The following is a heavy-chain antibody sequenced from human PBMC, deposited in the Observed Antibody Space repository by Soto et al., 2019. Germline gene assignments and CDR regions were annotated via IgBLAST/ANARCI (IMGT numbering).Heavy chain of an antibody. CDR1: GFTFDDYA. J-gene: IGHJ6*02. CDR2: ISWNSDSI. V-gene: IGHV3-9*01. D-gene: IGHD2-8*01. CDR3: AKDITNGADYYYYGMDV. Sequence: EVQLVESGGGLVQPGRSLRLSCAASGFTFDDYAMHWVRQPPGKGLEWVSGISWNSDSIGYADSVKGRFTISRDNAKNSLYLQMNSLRVEDTALYYCAKDITNGADYYYYGMDVWGQGTTVTVSS.